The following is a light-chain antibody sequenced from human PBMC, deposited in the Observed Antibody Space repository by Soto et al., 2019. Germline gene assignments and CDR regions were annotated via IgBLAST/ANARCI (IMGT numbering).Light chain of an antibody. V-gene: IGKV3-11*01. CDR1: QSVSSY. CDR3: QQRSNWPPLT. CDR2: DAS. Sequence: EIVLTQSPATLSLSPGERATLSCRASQSVSSYLAWYQQKPGQAPRLLIYDASNRATGIPARFSGSGSGTDFTLTISSLEPEDFAVYYFQQRSNWPPLTFGGGNNVEIK. J-gene: IGKJ4*01.